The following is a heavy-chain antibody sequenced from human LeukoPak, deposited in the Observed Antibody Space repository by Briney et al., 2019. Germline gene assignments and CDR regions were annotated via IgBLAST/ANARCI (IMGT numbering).Heavy chain of an antibody. J-gene: IGHJ5*02. CDR3: ARSLTTVTTWFDP. Sequence: GGSLRLSCAASGFTFSSYSMNWVRQAPGKGLEWVSSISSSSSYIYYADSVKGRFTISRDNAKNSLYLRMNSLRAEDTAVYYCARSLTTVTTWFDPWGQGTLVTVSS. CDR2: ISSSSSYI. CDR1: GFTFSSYS. V-gene: IGHV3-21*01. D-gene: IGHD4-17*01.